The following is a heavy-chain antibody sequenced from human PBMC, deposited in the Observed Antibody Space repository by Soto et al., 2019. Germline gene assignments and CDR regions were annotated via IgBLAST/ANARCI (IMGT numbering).Heavy chain of an antibody. CDR3: ARGGVSFLYYYGSGSLNWFDP. V-gene: IGHV4-34*01. J-gene: IGHJ5*02. Sequence: PSETLSLTCAVYGGSFSGYYWSWIRQPPGKGLEWIGEINHSGSTNYNPSLKSRVTISVDTSKNQFSLKLSSVTAADTAVYYCARGGVSFLYYYGSGSLNWFDPWGQGTLVTVS. CDR1: GGSFSGYY. D-gene: IGHD3-10*01. CDR2: INHSGST.